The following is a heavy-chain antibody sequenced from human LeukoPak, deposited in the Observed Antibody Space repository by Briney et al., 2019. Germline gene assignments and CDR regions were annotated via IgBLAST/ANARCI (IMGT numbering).Heavy chain of an antibody. CDR2: SYHSGST. V-gene: IGHV4-38-2*02. Sequence: SDTLSLTCTVSGYSISSGCYRGGLRQPPGEGLEWVGSSYHSGSTYYDPYLKSRVTISVDTSKNQFYLKLSSVTAADTAVYYCARRWYPDYWGQGSLVTVSS. CDR1: GYSISSGCY. D-gene: IGHD1-14*01. CDR3: ARRWYPDY. J-gene: IGHJ4*02.